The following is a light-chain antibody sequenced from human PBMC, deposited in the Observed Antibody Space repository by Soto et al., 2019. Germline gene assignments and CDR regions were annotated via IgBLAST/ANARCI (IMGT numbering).Light chain of an antibody. V-gene: IGKV1-5*01. CDR1: HSIDTW. CDR2: DAS. J-gene: IGKJ2*01. CDR3: HQYKSYTPYT. Sequence: DIQMTQSPSALSPSLGDRVTITCRASHSIDTWLAWYQQRPGKAPNLLIYDASSLASGVPSRFSGGGSGTEFTLTISNLQPDDFGTYYCHQYKSYTPYTIGQGTKVEIK.